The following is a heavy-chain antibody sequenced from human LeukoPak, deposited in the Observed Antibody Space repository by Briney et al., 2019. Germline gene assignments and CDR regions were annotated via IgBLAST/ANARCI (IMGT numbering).Heavy chain of an antibody. CDR2: INAGNGNT. J-gene: IGHJ6*02. CDR1: GYTFTSYA. Sequence: GASVKVSCKASGYTFTSYAMHWVRQAPGQRLGWMGWINAGNGNTKYSQKFQGRVTITRDTSASTAYMELSSLRSEDTAVYYCARDLDSIAVAATQYYGMDVWGQGTTVTVSS. CDR3: ARDLDSIAVAATQYYGMDV. V-gene: IGHV1-3*01. D-gene: IGHD6-19*01.